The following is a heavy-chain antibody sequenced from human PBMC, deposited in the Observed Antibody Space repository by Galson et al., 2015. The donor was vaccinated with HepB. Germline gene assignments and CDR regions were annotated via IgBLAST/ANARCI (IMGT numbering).Heavy chain of an antibody. V-gene: IGHV1-3*01. CDR2: INAGNGNT. Sequence: SVKVSCKASGYSFSISAMHWVRQAPGQSLEWMGWINAGNGNTRYSQKVQGRVTITRDISASTVYMEMSSLRDEDTAVYYCAKDLGGGAAALDYWGQGALVTVSS. D-gene: IGHD2-2*01. J-gene: IGHJ4*02. CDR1: GYSFSISA. CDR3: AKDLGGGAAALDY.